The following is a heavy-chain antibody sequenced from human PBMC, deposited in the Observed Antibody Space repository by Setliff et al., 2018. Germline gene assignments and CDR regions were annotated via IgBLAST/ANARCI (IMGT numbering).Heavy chain of an antibody. J-gene: IGHJ4*01. D-gene: IGHD2-15*01. Sequence: PSETLSVTCTVSDDSFTSSRYYWGWIRQAPGSGLEWIGSISYSGTPYYNASVESRVTISIDTSRNQFSLELRSVTVADTATYYCVRPGGTTVVARHFDYWGSGILVTVSS. CDR3: VRPGGTTVVARHFDY. CDR2: ISYSGTP. CDR1: DDSFTSSRYY. V-gene: IGHV4-39*01.